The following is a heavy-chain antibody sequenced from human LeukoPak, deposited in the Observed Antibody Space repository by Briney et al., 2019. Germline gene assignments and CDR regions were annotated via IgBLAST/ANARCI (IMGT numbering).Heavy chain of an antibody. V-gene: IGHV4-4*02. J-gene: IGHJ4*02. CDR1: GGSISSSNW. Sequence: PSETLSLTCAVSGGSISSSNWWSWVRPPPGKGLEWIGEIYHSGSTNYNPSLKSRVTISVDKSKNQFSLKLSSVTAADTAVYYCARGPPPRRRFTLVRGVVGAGYFDYWGQGTLVTVSS. CDR3: ARGPPPRRRFTLVRGVVGAGYFDY. D-gene: IGHD3-10*01. CDR2: IYHSGST.